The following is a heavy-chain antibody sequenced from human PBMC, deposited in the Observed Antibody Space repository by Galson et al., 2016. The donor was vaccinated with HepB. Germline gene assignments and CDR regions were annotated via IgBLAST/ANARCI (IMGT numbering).Heavy chain of an antibody. CDR1: GFTFTTYG. CDR3: ARDWGYSSIMYYFDY. J-gene: IGHJ4*02. Sequence: SLRLSCAASGFTFTTYGMHWVRQAPGKGLEWVAVIWYDGNNKYYADSVKGRFTISRDNSKNTLYLQMNSLRADDTAVYYCARDWGYSSIMYYFDYWGQGTLVTVSS. D-gene: IGHD6-13*01. CDR2: IWYDGNNK. V-gene: IGHV3-33*01.